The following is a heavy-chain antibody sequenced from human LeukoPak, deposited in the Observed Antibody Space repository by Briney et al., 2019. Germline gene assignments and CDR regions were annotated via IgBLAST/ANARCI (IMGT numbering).Heavy chain of an antibody. D-gene: IGHD3-3*01. CDR3: ARVTNVLRFLEWLPAVYYFDY. Sequence: PSETLSLTCTVPGGSVSGGSYYWSWIRQPPGKGLEWIGYIYYSGSTNYNPSLKSRVTISVDTSKNQFSLKLSSVTAADTAVYYCARVTNVLRFLEWLPAVYYFDYWGQGTLVTVSS. CDR2: IYYSGST. CDR1: GGSVSGGSYY. J-gene: IGHJ4*02. V-gene: IGHV4-61*01.